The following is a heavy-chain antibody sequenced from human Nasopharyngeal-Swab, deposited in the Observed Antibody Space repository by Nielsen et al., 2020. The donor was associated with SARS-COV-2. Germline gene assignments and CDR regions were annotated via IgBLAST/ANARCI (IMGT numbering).Heavy chain of an antibody. Sequence: ASVKVSCKASGYTFTSYGLSWVRQAPGQGLEWMGWISAYNGNTNYAQKLQGRVTMTTDTSTSTAYMELRSLRSDDTAVYYCASNPLYCSSTSCYHDAFDIWGQGTMVTVSS. J-gene: IGHJ3*02. CDR2: ISAYNGNT. CDR3: ASNPLYCSSTSCYHDAFDI. V-gene: IGHV1-18*01. D-gene: IGHD2-2*01. CDR1: GYTFTSYG.